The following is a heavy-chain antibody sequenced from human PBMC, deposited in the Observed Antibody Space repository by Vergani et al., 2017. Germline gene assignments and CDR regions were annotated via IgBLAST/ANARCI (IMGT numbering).Heavy chain of an antibody. CDR2: ISYDGSNK. CDR3: ARGASSDYVSSFDY. Sequence: QVQLVESGGGVVQPGRSLRLSCAASGFTFSSYAMHWVRQAPGKGLEWVAVISYDGSNKYYADSVKGRFTISRDNSKNTLYLQMNSRRAEDTAVYYCARGASSDYVSSFDYWGQGTLVTVSS. V-gene: IGHV3-30-3*01. CDR1: GFTFSSYA. J-gene: IGHJ4*02. D-gene: IGHD4-17*01.